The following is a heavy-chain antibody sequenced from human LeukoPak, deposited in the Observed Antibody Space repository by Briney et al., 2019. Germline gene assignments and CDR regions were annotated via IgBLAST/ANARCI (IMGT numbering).Heavy chain of an antibody. V-gene: IGHV4-4*02. Sequence: SETLSLTCAVSGGSISSSAWWSWVRQPPGKGLEWIGEVYHSGSTNYNSFLKSRVTISVDKPKNQFSLKLTSATAADTAVYYCARDLGSSWFEPLDYWGQGILVIVSS. CDR1: GGSISSSAW. J-gene: IGHJ4*02. CDR2: VYHSGST. CDR3: ARDLGSSWFEPLDY. D-gene: IGHD6-13*01.